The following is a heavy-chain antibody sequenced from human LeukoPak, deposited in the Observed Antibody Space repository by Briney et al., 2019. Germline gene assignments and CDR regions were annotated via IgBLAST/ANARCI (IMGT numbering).Heavy chain of an antibody. D-gene: IGHD2-15*01. CDR1: GFTFSSYA. V-gene: IGHV3-30-3*01. CDR3: ARPSRYCSGGSCYFSDAFDI. Sequence: GGSLRLSCAASGFTFSSYAMHWVRQAPGKGLEWVAVISFDGSDKYYADSVKGRFTISRDNSKNTLYLQMNSLRAEDTAVYYCARPSRYCSGGSCYFSDAFDIWGQGTMVTVSS. CDR2: ISFDGSDK. J-gene: IGHJ3*02.